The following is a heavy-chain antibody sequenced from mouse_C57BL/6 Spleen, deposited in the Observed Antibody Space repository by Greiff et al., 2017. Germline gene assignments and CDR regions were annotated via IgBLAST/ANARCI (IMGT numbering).Heavy chain of an antibody. Sequence: EVMLVESGGDLVKPGGSLKLSCAASGFTFSSYGMSWVRQTPDKRLEWVATISSGGSYTYYPDSVKGRFTISRDNAKNTLYLQMSSLKSEDTAMYYCARLTTVVARYFDVWGTGTTVTVSS. CDR2: ISSGGSYT. D-gene: IGHD1-1*01. J-gene: IGHJ1*03. CDR3: ARLTTVVARYFDV. CDR1: GFTFSSYG. V-gene: IGHV5-6*01.